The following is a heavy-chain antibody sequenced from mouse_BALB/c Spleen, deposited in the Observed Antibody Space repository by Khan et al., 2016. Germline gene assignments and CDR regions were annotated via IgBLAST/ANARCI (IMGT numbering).Heavy chain of an antibody. Sequence: EVKLEESGPGLVKPSQSLSLTCTVTGYSITSDYAWNWIRQFPGNKLEWMGYISYSGITIYNPSLKSRISITRDTSKNQFFLQLNSVTTEDTATYYCAREYGNYGPWFGYGGQGTLVTVSA. V-gene: IGHV3-2*02. J-gene: IGHJ3*01. CDR2: ISYSGIT. CDR3: AREYGNYGPWFGY. D-gene: IGHD2-10*02. CDR1: GYSITSDYA.